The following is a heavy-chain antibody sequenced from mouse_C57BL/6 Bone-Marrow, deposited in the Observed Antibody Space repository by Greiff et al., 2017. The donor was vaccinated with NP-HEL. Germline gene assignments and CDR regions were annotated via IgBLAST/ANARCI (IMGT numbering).Heavy chain of an antibody. CDR3: AYYNGSSPYYFDY. CDR1: GFNIKDYY. D-gene: IGHD1-1*01. J-gene: IGHJ2*01. CDR2: IDPEDGET. V-gene: IGHV14-2*01. Sequence: EVQLQQSGAELVKPGASVKLSCTASGFNIKDYYMHWVKQRTEQGLEWIGRIDPEDGETKYAPKLQGKATITANTSSNTAYLQRSSLTSEDNAVYYCAYYNGSSPYYFDYWGQGTTLTVSS.